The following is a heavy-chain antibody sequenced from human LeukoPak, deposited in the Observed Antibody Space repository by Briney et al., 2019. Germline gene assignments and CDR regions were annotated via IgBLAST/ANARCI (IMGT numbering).Heavy chain of an antibody. J-gene: IGHJ4*02. CDR1: GITLSNYG. V-gene: IGHV3-23*01. D-gene: IGHD3/OR15-3a*01. CDR3: AKRGVVIRVILVGFHKEAYYFES. CDR2: ISGSGGGT. Sequence: GSLRLSCAVSGITLSNYGMSWVRQAPGRGLEWVAGISGSGGGTRYADSVKGRFTISRDNPKYTLYLQMNSLRAEDTAVYFCAKRGVVIRVILVGFHKEAYYFESWGQGALVTVSS.